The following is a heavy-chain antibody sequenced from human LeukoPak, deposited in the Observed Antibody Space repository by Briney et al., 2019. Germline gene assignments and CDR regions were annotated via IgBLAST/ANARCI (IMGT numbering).Heavy chain of an antibody. Sequence: ASVKVSCKASGGTFTSYAISWVRQAPGQGLEWMGGIIPIFGTANYAQKFQGRVTITTDKSTSTAYMELSSLRSEDTAVYYCARARSSYGYGDAFDIWGQGTLVTVSS. V-gene: IGHV1-69*05. D-gene: IGHD5-18*01. CDR2: IIPIFGTA. CDR3: ARARSSYGYGDAFDI. CDR1: GGTFTSYA. J-gene: IGHJ4*02.